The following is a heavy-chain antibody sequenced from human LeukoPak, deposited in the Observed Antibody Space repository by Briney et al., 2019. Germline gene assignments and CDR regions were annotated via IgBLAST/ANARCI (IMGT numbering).Heavy chain of an antibody. Sequence: PGGSLRLSCAASGFTLSSNAMNWARQAPGKGLEWVSGISGSGGSTYYADSVKGRFTISRDKSKNTLYLLMISLRAEGTAVYYCAIRKQQVVPPSAYPYYYGMDVWGQGTTVTVSS. D-gene: IGHD6-13*01. V-gene: IGHV3-23*01. CDR3: AIRKQQVVPPSAYPYYYGMDV. CDR2: ISGSGGST. J-gene: IGHJ6*02. CDR1: GFTLSSNA.